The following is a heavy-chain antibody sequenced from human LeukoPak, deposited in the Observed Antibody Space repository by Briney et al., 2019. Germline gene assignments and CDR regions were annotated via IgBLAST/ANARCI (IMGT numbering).Heavy chain of an antibody. J-gene: IGHJ6*02. V-gene: IGHV7-4-1*02. CDR2: INTNTGNP. Sequence: ASVKVSCKASGYTFTTYAMNWVRQAPGQGLEWMGWINTNTGNPTYAQGFTGRFAFSLDTSVSTAYLQISSLKAEDTAVYYCARDKGITIFGPDYYYYGMDVWGQGTTVTVSS. CDR1: GYTFTTYA. D-gene: IGHD3-3*01. CDR3: ARDKGITIFGPDYYYYGMDV.